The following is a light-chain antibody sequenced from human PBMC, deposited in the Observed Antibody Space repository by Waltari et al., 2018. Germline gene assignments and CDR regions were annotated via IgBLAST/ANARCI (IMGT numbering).Light chain of an antibody. Sequence: IVLTQSPGTLSLSPGERATLSCRASETVPAGYLAWYQQKPGQSPRLLIYGVSNRATDIPDRFSGSEFGTDFTLTVSRLEPEDFAVYYCQQYGSSPWTFGQGTRVEI. CDR3: QQYGSSPWT. V-gene: IGKV3-20*01. CDR1: ETVPAGY. CDR2: GVS. J-gene: IGKJ1*01.